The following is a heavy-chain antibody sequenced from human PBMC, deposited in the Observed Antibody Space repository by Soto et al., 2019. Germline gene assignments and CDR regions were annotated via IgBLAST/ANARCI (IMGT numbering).Heavy chain of an antibody. CDR1: GGSISSYY. Sequence: LSLTCTVSGGSISSYYWSWIRQPPGKGLEWIGYIYYSGSTNYNPSLKSRVTISVDTSKNQFSLKLSSVTAADTAVYYCAGAVGYYYYGMDVWGQGTTVTVSS. D-gene: IGHD1-26*01. V-gene: IGHV4-59*01. CDR3: AGAVGYYYYGMDV. CDR2: IYYSGST. J-gene: IGHJ6*02.